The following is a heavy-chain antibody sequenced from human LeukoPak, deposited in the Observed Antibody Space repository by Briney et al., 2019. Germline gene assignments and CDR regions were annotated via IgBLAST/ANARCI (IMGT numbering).Heavy chain of an antibody. J-gene: IGHJ4*02. V-gene: IGHV4-34*01. Sequence: SETLSLTCADYGGSFSGYYWSWIRQPPGKGLEWIGEINHSGSTNYNPSLKSRVTISVDTSKNQFSLKLSSVTAADTAVYYCARLLNRRRPVDYWGQGTLVTVSS. D-gene: IGHD2-8*01. CDR1: GGSFSGYY. CDR2: INHSGST. CDR3: ARLLNRRRPVDY.